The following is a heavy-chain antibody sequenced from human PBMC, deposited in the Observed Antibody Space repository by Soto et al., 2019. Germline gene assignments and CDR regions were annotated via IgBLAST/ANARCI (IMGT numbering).Heavy chain of an antibody. V-gene: IGHV1-8*01. CDR1: GYTFTSYD. Sequence: GSSLKVSCKASGYTFTSYDINWVRQATGQGLEWMGWMNPNSGNTGYAQKFQGRVTMTRNTSISTAYMELSSLRSEDTAVYYCAINSRDYGDYRFDYWGQGTLVTVSS. CDR2: MNPNSGNT. CDR3: AINSRDYGDYRFDY. D-gene: IGHD4-17*01. J-gene: IGHJ4*02.